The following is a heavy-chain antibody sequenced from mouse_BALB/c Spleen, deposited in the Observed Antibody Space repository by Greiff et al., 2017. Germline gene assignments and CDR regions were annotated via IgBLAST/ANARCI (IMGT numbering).Heavy chain of an antibody. CDR1: GFTFSSFG. V-gene: IGHV5-17*02. CDR2: ISSGSSTI. D-gene: IGHD1-1*01. CDR3: ARSGGVVEGYAMDY. Sequence: EVQGVESGGGLVQPGGSRKLSCAASGFTFSSFGMHWVRQAPEKGLEWVAYISSGSSTIYYADTVKGRFTISRDNPKNTLFLQMTSLRSEDTAMYYCARSGGVVEGYAMDYWGQGTSVTVSS. J-gene: IGHJ4*01.